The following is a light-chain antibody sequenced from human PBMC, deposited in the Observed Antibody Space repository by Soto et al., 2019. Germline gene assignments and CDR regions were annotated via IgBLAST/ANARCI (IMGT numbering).Light chain of an antibody. J-gene: IGKJ1*01. V-gene: IGKV3-15*01. Sequence: IVMTQSPATLSVSPGERATLSCRASQSVSSNLAWYQQKPGQAPRLLIHDASTRATGIPARFSGSGSGIEFTLTISSLQSEDFAVYYCQQYNYWPTFGQGTKVEIK. CDR1: QSVSSN. CDR2: DAS. CDR3: QQYNYWPT.